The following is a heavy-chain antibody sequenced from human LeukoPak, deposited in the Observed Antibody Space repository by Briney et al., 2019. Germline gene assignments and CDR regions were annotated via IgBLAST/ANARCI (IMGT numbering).Heavy chain of an antibody. V-gene: IGHV4-39*07. Sequence: PSETLSLTCTVSGGSINSSSYYWGWIRQPPGKGLEWIGSIYYSGSAYYNPSLKSRVTISVDTSKNQFSLKLSSVTAADTAVYYCAIATVTTRGYFDYWGQGTLVTVSS. CDR1: GGSINSSSYY. CDR2: IYYSGSA. J-gene: IGHJ4*02. CDR3: AIATVTTRGYFDY. D-gene: IGHD4-17*01.